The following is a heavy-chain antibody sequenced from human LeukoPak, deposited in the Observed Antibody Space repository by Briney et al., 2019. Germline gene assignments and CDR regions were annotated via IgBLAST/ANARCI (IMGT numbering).Heavy chain of an antibody. CDR1: GFTFSSYA. Sequence: GRSLRLSCAASGFTFSSYAMHWVRQAPGKGLEWVAVISYDGSNKYYADSVKGRFIIPRDSSENTLYLQMNSLRGGDTAAYYCAREMATTETFDYWGQGALVTVSS. V-gene: IGHV3-30-3*01. CDR2: ISYDGSNK. CDR3: AREMATTETFDY. J-gene: IGHJ4*02. D-gene: IGHD5-24*01.